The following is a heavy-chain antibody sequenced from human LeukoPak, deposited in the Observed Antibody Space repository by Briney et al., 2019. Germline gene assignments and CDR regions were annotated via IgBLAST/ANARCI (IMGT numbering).Heavy chain of an antibody. V-gene: IGHV1-18*01. D-gene: IGHD5-18*01. CDR3: ARDSSGYSYGLPFDY. J-gene: IGHJ4*02. CDR2: ISAYNGNT. Sequence: ASVKVSCKASGYTFTSYGISWVRQAPGQGLEWMGWISAYNGNTNYAQKLQGRVTTTTDTSTSTAYMELRSLRSDDTAVYYCARDSSGYSYGLPFDYWGQGTLVTVSS. CDR1: GYTFTSYG.